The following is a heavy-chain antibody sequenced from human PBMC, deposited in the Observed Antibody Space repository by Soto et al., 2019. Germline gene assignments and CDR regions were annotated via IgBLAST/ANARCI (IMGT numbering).Heavy chain of an antibody. J-gene: IGHJ6*02. CDR1: GFTFSSYG. Sequence: GSLRLSCAASGFTFSSYGMHWVRQAPGKGLEWVAVIWYDGSNKYYADSVKGRFTISRDNSKNTLYLQMNSLRAEDTAVYYCARESGVYYYYGMDVWGQGTTVTVSS. V-gene: IGHV3-33*01. CDR2: IWYDGSNK. CDR3: ARESGVYYYYGMDV. D-gene: IGHD3-10*01.